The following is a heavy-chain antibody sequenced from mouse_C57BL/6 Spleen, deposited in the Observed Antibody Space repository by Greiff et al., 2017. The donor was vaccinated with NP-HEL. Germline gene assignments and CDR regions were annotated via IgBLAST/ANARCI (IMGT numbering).Heavy chain of an antibody. Sequence: QVQPQQPGAELVRPGSSVKLSCKASGYTFTSYWMHWVKQRPIQGLEWIGNIDPSDSETHYNQKFKDKATLTVDKSSSTAYMQLSSLTSEDSAVYYCARGRNAMDYWGQGTSVTVSS. CDR1: GYTFTSYW. V-gene: IGHV1-52*01. J-gene: IGHJ4*01. CDR2: IDPSDSET. CDR3: ARGRNAMDY.